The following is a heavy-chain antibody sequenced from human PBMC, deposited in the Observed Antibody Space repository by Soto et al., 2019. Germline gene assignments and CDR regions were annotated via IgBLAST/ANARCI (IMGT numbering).Heavy chain of an antibody. CDR3: ARPIVGATRGNYYYYGMDV. CDR1: GYSFTSYW. D-gene: IGHD1-26*01. Sequence: PGESLKISCKGSGYSFTSYWIGWVRQMPGKGLEWMGIIYPGDSDTRYSPSFQGQVTISADKSISTAYLQWSSLKASDTAMYYCARPIVGATRGNYYYYGMDVWGQGTTVTSP. CDR2: IYPGDSDT. V-gene: IGHV5-51*01. J-gene: IGHJ6*02.